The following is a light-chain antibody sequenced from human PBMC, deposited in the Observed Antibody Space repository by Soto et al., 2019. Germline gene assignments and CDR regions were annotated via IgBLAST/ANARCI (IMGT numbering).Light chain of an antibody. J-gene: IGKJ5*01. CDR1: QSISNF. CDR3: QQNYSTPIT. CDR2: DAS. V-gene: IGKV1-39*01. Sequence: DIHTTQSPFSLSASVGARLTITCRASQSISNFLNWYQQKPGNAPKLLIYDASNLQSGVPSRFSGSVSGTDFTLTISSLQTEDFATYYCQQNYSTPITFGQGTRLEIK.